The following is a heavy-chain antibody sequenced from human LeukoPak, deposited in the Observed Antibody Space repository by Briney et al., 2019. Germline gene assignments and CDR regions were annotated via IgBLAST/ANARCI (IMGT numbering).Heavy chain of an antibody. V-gene: IGHV4-34*01. CDR2: INHSGST. J-gene: IGHJ5*02. CDR3: ARHGFWTVTYNWFDP. CDR1: GGSFSGYY. D-gene: IGHD3-3*01. Sequence: SETLSLTCAVYGGSFSGYYWSWIRQPPGKGLEWIGEINHSGSTNYNPSLKSRVTISVDTSKNQFSLKLSSVTAADTAVYYCARHGFWTVTYNWFDPWGQGTLVTVSS.